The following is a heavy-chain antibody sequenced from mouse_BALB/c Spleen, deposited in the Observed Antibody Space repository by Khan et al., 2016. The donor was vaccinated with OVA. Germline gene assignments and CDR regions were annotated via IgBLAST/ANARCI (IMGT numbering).Heavy chain of an antibody. Sequence: EVQLQESGPGLVKPSQSLSLTCTVTGYSITTNYAWDWIRQFPGNKLEWMGYISYSGSTSYNPSLKSRISITRDTSKNQFFLQLNSVTTEDTATYSCARKNYYGSAVDYWGQGTSVTVSS. V-gene: IGHV3-2*02. J-gene: IGHJ4*01. D-gene: IGHD1-2*01. CDR1: GYSITTNYA. CDR2: ISYSGST. CDR3: ARKNYYGSAVDY.